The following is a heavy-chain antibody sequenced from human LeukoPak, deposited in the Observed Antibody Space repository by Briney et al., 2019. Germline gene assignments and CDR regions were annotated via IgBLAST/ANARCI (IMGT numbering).Heavy chain of an antibody. V-gene: IGHV3-30*04. D-gene: IGHD6-6*01. CDR1: GFTFSSYA. J-gene: IGHJ4*02. Sequence: GGSLRLSCAASGFTFSSYAMHWVRQAPGKGLERVAVISYDGSNKYYADSVKGRFTISRDNSKNTLYLQMNSLRAEDTAVYYCVRSSTERDFDYWGQGTLVTVSS. CDR2: ISYDGSNK. CDR3: VRSSTERDFDY.